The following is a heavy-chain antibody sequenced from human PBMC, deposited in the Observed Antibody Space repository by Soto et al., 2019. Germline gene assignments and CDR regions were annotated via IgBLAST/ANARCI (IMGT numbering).Heavy chain of an antibody. Sequence: PGGSLRLSCAASGFTFSSYGMHWVRQAPGKGLEWVAVISYDGSNKYYADSVKGRFTISRDNSKNTLYLQMNSLRAEDTAVYYCAKGDYGGNTYYFDYWGQETLVTVSS. CDR3: AKGDYGGNTYYFDY. J-gene: IGHJ4*02. CDR2: ISYDGSNK. V-gene: IGHV3-30*18. CDR1: GFTFSSYG. D-gene: IGHD4-17*01.